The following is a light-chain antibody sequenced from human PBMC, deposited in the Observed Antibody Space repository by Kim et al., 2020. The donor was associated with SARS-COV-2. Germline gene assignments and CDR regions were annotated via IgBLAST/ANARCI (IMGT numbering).Light chain of an antibody. J-gene: IGKJ2*02. CDR2: AAS. CDR1: QGISTS. CDR3: QQSYTTPRT. V-gene: IGKV1-39*01. Sequence: CASVGDRVTITCRASQGISTSLNWYQQKPGKAPKLLISAASTLQSGVPSRFSGSGSGTDFTLTISSLQPEDFAIYHCQQSYTTPRTFGQGTKLEI.